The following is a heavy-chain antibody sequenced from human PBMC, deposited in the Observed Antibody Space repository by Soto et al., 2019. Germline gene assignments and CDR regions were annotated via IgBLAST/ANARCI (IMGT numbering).Heavy chain of an antibody. V-gene: IGHV4-61*01. CDR2: IYYSGST. CDR3: ARSTYYDFWSGYSSYYYYGMDV. J-gene: IGHJ6*02. CDR1: GGSVSSGSYY. D-gene: IGHD3-3*01. Sequence: SETLSLTCTVSGGSVSSGSYYWSWIRQPPGKGLEWIGYIYYSGSTNYNPSLKSRVTISVDTSKNQFSLKLSSVTAADTAVYYCARSTYYDFWSGYSSYYYYGMDVWGQGTTVT.